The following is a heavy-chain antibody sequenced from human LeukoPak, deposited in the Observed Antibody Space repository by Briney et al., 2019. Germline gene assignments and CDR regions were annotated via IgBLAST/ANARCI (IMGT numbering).Heavy chain of an antibody. V-gene: IGHV4-39*07. Sequence: PSETLSLTCTVSGGSISSSSYYWGWIRQPPGKGLEWIGSIYYSGSTYYNPSLKSRVTISVDTSKNQFSLKLSSVTAADTAVYYCAGRIAARTLNDYWGQGTLVTVSS. J-gene: IGHJ4*02. D-gene: IGHD6-6*01. CDR3: AGRIAARTLNDY. CDR1: GGSISSSSYY. CDR2: IYYSGST.